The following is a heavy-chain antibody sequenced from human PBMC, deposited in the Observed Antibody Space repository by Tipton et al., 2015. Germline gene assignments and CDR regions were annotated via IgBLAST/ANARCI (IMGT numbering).Heavy chain of an antibody. J-gene: IGHJ5*02. D-gene: IGHD2-2*02. Sequence: TLSLTCTVSGASLSNYYWNWIRQPPGKGLEWIGYIYSSGSTNYAPSLEGRVTMSIDTSKNQFSLTLTSVNTADTAIYYCAGGAYTYNWFDPWGQGTLVTVSS. CDR2: IYSSGST. V-gene: IGHV4-59*01. CDR1: GASLSNYY. CDR3: AGGAYTYNWFDP.